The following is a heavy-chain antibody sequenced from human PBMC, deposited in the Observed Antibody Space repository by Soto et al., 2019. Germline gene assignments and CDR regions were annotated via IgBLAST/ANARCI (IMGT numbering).Heavy chain of an antibody. CDR3: ARGYFDSGHGYDL. CDR1: GYSFTSYW. Sequence: GESLNISCKGSGYSFTSYWIGWVRQTPGKGLEWMGLIFTRDSETKTSPSFQGHVSFSVDNSINTVYLQWTSLKTTDTGIYFCARGYFDSGHGYDLWGQGTLVTVYS. CDR2: IFTRDSET. V-gene: IGHV5-51*01. J-gene: IGHJ4*02. D-gene: IGHD3-10*01.